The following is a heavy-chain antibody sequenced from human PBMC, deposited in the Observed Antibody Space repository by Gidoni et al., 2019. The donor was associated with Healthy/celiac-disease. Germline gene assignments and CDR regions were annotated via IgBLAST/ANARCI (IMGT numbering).Heavy chain of an antibody. V-gene: IGHV4-39*01. CDR2: IYYSGST. CDR1: GGSISSSSYY. CDR3: ARHTGRAGYRYPPYFDY. J-gene: IGHJ4*02. D-gene: IGHD3-16*02. Sequence: QLQLQESVPGLVKPSETLSLTCTVSGGSISSSSYYWGWIRQPPGKGLEWIGSIYYSGSTYYNPSLKSRVTISVDTSKNQFSLKLSSVTAADTAVYYCARHTGRAGYRYPPYFDYWGQGTLVTVSS.